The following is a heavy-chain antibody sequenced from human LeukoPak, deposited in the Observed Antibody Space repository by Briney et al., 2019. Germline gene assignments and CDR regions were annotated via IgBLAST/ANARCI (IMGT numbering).Heavy chain of an antibody. D-gene: IGHD2-8*02. Sequence: SETLSLTCTVSGGSISTSSYYWGWIRQPPGKGLEWIATIYFSGSTYYNPSLKSRVTISVDTYKNQFSLKLSSVTAADTAVYYCARHRVGTGGPGYFDYWGQGALVTVSS. V-gene: IGHV4-39*01. J-gene: IGHJ4*02. CDR2: IYFSGST. CDR3: ARHRVGTGGPGYFDY. CDR1: GGSISTSSYY.